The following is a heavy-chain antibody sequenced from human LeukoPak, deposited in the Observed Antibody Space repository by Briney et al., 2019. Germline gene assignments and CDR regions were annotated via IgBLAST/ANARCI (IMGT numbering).Heavy chain of an antibody. Sequence: KPSETLSLTCTVSGGSISSSSYYWGWIRQPPGKGLEWIGSIFYSGNTYYNPSLKSRVTISVDTSKNQFSLKLSSVTAADTAVYYCARANRYYDFWSGLGYLYYMDVWGKGTTVTVSS. CDR1: GGSISSSSYY. J-gene: IGHJ6*03. D-gene: IGHD3-3*01. V-gene: IGHV4-39*07. CDR2: IFYSGNT. CDR3: ARANRYYDFWSGLGYLYYMDV.